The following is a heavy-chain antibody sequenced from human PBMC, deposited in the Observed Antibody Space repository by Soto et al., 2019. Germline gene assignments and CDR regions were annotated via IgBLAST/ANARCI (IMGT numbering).Heavy chain of an antibody. Sequence: QVQLVQSGAEVKKPGASVKVSCKASGYTFTSYYMHWLRQAPGQGLEWMGIINPSGGSTSYAQKFQGRVTMTRDTSTSTVYMELSSLRSEDTAVYYCARDPAGYGGDYWGQGTLVTVSS. D-gene: IGHD4-17*01. J-gene: IGHJ4*02. CDR3: ARDPAGYGGDY. CDR1: GYTFTSYY. V-gene: IGHV1-46*01. CDR2: INPSGGST.